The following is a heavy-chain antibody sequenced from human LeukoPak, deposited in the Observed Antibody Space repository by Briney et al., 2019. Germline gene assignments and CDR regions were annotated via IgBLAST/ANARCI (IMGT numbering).Heavy chain of an antibody. CDR1: GYTFASYG. J-gene: IGHJ6*02. D-gene: IGHD2-15*01. V-gene: IGHV1-69*13. CDR3: ARLYCSGGSCYYYYGMDV. CDR2: IIPIFGTA. Sequence: SVKVSCKASGYTFASYGISWVRQAPGQGLEWMGGIIPIFGTANYAQKFQGRVTITADESTSTAYMELSSLRSEDTAVYYCARLYCSGGSCYYYYGMDVWGQGTTVTVSS.